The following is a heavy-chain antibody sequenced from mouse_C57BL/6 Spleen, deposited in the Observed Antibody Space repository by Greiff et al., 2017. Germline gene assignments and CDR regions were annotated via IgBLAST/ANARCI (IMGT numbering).Heavy chain of an antibody. CDR3: ANLYYVNSWFAY. CDR2: IYPGDGDT. V-gene: IGHV1-82*01. D-gene: IGHD2-1*01. CDR1: GYAFSSSW. J-gene: IGHJ3*01. Sequence: VQVVESGPELVKPGASVKISCKASGYAFSSSWMNWVKQRPGKGLEWIGRIYPGDGDTNYNGKFKGKATLTADKSSSTAYMQLSSLTSEDSAVYVCANLYYVNSWFAYWGQGTLLTVSA.